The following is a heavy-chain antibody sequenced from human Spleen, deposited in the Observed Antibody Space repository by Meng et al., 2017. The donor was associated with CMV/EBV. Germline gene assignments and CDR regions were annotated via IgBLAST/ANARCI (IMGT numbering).Heavy chain of an antibody. CDR3: ARSGGIAASGWFDP. J-gene: IGHJ5*02. Sequence: HLPPSVHRPVNPPHTRSLTCASSGDSVSSNSAAWNWIRQSPSRGLEWLGRTYYRSKWYNDYAVSVKSRITINPDTSKNQFSLQLNSVTPEDTAVYYCARSGGIAASGWFDPWGQGTLVTVSS. D-gene: IGHD6-13*01. V-gene: IGHV6-1*01. CDR1: GDSVSSNSAA. CDR2: TYYRSKWYN.